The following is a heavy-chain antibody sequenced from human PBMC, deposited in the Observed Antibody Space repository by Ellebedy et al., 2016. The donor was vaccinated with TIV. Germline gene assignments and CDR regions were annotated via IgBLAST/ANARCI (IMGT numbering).Heavy chain of an antibody. CDR2: VYPGDSDT. CDR1: GYSFSNHW. J-gene: IGHJ4*02. CDR3: ARLRHALADELDY. V-gene: IGHV5-51*01. D-gene: IGHD6-19*01. Sequence: GESLKISCKASGYSFSNHWIAWVRQMPGKGLEWMGFVYPGDSDTRYRTSFQGHVTISSDKSLTTAYLQWSSLQASDTAMYYCARLRHALADELDYWGQGTPVTVSS.